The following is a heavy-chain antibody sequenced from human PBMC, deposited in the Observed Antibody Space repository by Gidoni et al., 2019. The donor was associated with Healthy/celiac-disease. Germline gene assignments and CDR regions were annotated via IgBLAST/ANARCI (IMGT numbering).Heavy chain of an antibody. CDR3: ARDLHYGSGTNWFDP. V-gene: IGHV4-61*02. D-gene: IGHD3-10*01. CDR1: GGSISSGSYY. J-gene: IGHJ5*02. Sequence: QVQLQESGPGLVKPSQTLSLTCTVPGGSISSGSYYWSWIRQPAGKGLEWIGRIYTSGSTNYNPSLKSRVTMSVDTSKNQFSLKLSSVTAADTAVYYCARDLHYGSGTNWFDPWGQGTLVTVSS. CDR2: IYTSGST.